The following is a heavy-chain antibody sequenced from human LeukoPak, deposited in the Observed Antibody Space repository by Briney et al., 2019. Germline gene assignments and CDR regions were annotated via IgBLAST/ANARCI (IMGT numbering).Heavy chain of an antibody. V-gene: IGHV3-30*04. Sequence: GGSLRLSCAASGLTFRSSAMHWVRQAPGKGLQWVALLSYDGSTEYHADSVKGRFTISRDTSKNTLYLQMNSLRAEDTAVYYCARALRVGRYFDYWGQGTRVTVST. J-gene: IGHJ4*02. CDR2: LSYDGSTE. D-gene: IGHD1-26*01. CDR1: GLTFRSSA. CDR3: ARALRVGRYFDY.